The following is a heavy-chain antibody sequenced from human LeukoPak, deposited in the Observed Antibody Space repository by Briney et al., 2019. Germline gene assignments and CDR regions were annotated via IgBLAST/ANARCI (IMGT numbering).Heavy chain of an antibody. V-gene: IGHV3-21*04. CDR2: ISSSSSYI. D-gene: IGHD4-17*01. J-gene: IGHJ4*02. CDR1: GFTFSSYS. CDR3: AKGRNEDGDAALNY. Sequence: GGSLRLSCAASGFTFSSYSMNWVRQAPGKGLEWVSSISSSSSYIYYADSVKGRFTISRDNAKNSLYLQMNSLRAEDTAAYHCAKGRNEDGDAALNYWGQGTLSPSPQ.